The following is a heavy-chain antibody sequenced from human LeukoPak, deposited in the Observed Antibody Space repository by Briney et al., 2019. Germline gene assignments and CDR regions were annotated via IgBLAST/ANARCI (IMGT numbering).Heavy chain of an antibody. CDR1: GVSISTSSYY. CDR3: AREDRGTTATSNLDY. J-gene: IGHJ4*02. V-gene: IGHV4-39*02. D-gene: IGHD4-11*01. CDR2: VYYNGAT. Sequence: SETLSFTCTVSGVSISTSSYYWRGIRQPPGKVLEWIGTVYYNGATQYDPSLKSRVTISVDTSKNHFSLKLTSVTAADTAVYYCAREDRGTTATSNLDYWGQGTLVTVSS.